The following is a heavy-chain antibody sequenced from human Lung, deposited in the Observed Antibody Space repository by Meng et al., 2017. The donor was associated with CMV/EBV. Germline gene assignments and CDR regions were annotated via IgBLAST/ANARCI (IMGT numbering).Heavy chain of an antibody. CDR2: ISSSDYV. CDR3: ARGGGSYDFWSAYSYYYGLDV. CDR1: GFTFSDYS. J-gene: IGHJ6*02. Sequence: GGSXRLXCTASGFTFSDYSMNWVRQAPGKGLEWVSSISSSDYVYYADSVRGRFTISRDNAKHSLYLQMNSLRAEDTAVYYCARGGGSYDFWSAYSYYYGLDVWXQGTTVTVSS. D-gene: IGHD3-3*01. V-gene: IGHV3-21*01.